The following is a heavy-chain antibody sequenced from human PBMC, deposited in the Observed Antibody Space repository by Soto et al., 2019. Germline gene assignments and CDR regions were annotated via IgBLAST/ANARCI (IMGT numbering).Heavy chain of an antibody. CDR1: GFTFSTYS. V-gene: IGHV3-7*03. J-gene: IGHJ4*02. CDR3: ARGRRDY. CDR2: IAEDGSVE. Sequence: EVQLVQSGGGLVQPGESLRLSCKASGFTFSTYSMTWVRQAPGKGLEWVAVIAEDGSVEYYVDSVKGRFTISRDNAKTSLFLQMNSLRVEDTALYYCARGRRDYWGQGTLVTVSS.